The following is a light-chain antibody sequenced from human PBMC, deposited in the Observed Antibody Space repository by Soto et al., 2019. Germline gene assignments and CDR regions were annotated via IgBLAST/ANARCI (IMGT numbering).Light chain of an antibody. CDR1: SSNIGSNY. CDR2: RNN. Sequence: QSVLTQPPSASGTPGQRVTISCSGRSSNIGSNYVYWYQQLPGTAPKLLIYRNNQRPSGVPDRFSGSKSGTSASLAISGLRYEDEADYYCAAWDDSLSGHVVFGGGTKLTVL. V-gene: IGLV1-47*01. J-gene: IGLJ2*01. CDR3: AAWDDSLSGHVV.